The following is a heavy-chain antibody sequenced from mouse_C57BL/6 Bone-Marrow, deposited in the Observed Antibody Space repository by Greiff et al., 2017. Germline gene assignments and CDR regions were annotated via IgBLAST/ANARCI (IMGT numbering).Heavy chain of an antibody. D-gene: IGHD2-3*01. CDR2: IHPNSGST. CDR1: GYTFTSYW. J-gene: IGHJ3*01. CDR3: ARWGYYLFSWFAY. V-gene: IGHV1-64*01. Sequence: VQLQQPGAELVKPGASVKLSCKASGYTFTSYWMHWVKQRPGQGLEWIGMIHPNSGSTNYTEKFKSKATLTVDKSSSTAYMQLSSLTSDVSAVSSCARWGYYLFSWFAYWGQGTLVTVSA.